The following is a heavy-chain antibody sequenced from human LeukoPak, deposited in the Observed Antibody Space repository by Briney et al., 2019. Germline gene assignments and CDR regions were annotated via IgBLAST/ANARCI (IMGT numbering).Heavy chain of an antibody. CDR3: ARISSDSISYYDH. J-gene: IGHJ4*02. V-gene: IGHV3-74*01. D-gene: IGHD3-22*01. CDR2: TNSEGSTI. CDR1: GITFSTYW. Sequence: GGSLRLSCAGSGITFSTYWMHWVRQAPGKGLVWVSRTNSEGSTISYADSVKGRFTISRDNAKNTLFLQMNSLRAEDTAVYYCARISSDSISYYDHWGQGTLVTVSS.